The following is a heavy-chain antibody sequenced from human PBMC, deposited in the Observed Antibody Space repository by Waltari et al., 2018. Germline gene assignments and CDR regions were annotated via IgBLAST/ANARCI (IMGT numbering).Heavy chain of an antibody. CDR2: ISPIFGTA. V-gene: IGHV1-69*01. CDR3: AREPYNWNYAYYYYYGMDV. CDR1: GGTFSSYA. Sequence: QVQLVQSGAEVKKPGSSVKVSCKASGGTFSSYAISWVRQAPGQGLEWMGGISPIFGTANYAQKVQGRVTITADESTSTAYMELSSRRSEDTAVYYCAREPYNWNYAYYYYYGMDVWGQGTTVTVSS. D-gene: IGHD1-7*01. J-gene: IGHJ6*02.